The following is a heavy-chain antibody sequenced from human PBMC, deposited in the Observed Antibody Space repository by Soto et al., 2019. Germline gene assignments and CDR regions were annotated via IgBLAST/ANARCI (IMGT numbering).Heavy chain of an antibody. CDR3: ARERINDFWSGYSPWYYGMDV. Sequence: QVQLVQSGAEVKKPGASVEVSCKASGYTFTSYGISWVRQAPGQGLEWMGWISAYNGNTNYAQKLQGRVTMTTDTSTSTAYMQLRSLRSDDTAVYYCARERINDFWSGYSPWYYGMDVWGQGTTVTVSS. D-gene: IGHD3-3*01. J-gene: IGHJ6*02. CDR2: ISAYNGNT. V-gene: IGHV1-18*01. CDR1: GYTFTSYG.